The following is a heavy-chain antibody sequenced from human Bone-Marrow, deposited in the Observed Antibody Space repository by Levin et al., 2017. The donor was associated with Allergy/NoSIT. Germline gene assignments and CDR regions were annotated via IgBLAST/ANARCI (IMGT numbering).Heavy chain of an antibody. D-gene: IGHD6-13*01. Sequence: GESLKISCAASGSTFNNYAMNWVRQAPGKGLEWVSSINSGGTGTYYADSVKGRFTISRDNSKSTLSLQMDSLRAADTGLYFCAGCRVEPTAPGWCNWFDPWGQGTLVTVSS. V-gene: IGHV3-23*01. J-gene: IGHJ5*02. CDR1: GSTFNNYA. CDR2: INSGGTGT. CDR3: AGCRVEPTAPGWCNWFDP.